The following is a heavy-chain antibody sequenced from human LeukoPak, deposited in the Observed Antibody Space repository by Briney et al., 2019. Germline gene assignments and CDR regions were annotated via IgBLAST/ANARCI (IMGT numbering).Heavy chain of an antibody. V-gene: IGHV4-34*01. Sequence: PSETLSLTCAVYGGSFSGYYWSWIRQPPGKGLEWIGEINHSGSTNYNPSLKSRVTISVDTSKTQFSLKLSSVTAADTAVYYCARSGGYDSSGYLENWGQGTLVTVSS. CDR1: GGSFSGYY. J-gene: IGHJ4*02. CDR2: INHSGST. D-gene: IGHD3-22*01. CDR3: ARSGGYDSSGYLEN.